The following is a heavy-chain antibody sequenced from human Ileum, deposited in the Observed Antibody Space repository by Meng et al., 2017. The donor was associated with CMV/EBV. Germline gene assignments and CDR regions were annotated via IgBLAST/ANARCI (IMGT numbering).Heavy chain of an antibody. CDR3: ARDSTYPSGLDY. V-gene: IGHV4-39*07. D-gene: IGHD3-10*01. CDR1: GGSISSSLYY. Sequence: QLLIQESGPGLVKPSETLSLTCTVSGGSISSSLYYWGWIRQPPGKGLEWIGTISYSGTAFYNLSLKSRVAISIDTSKFQFSLKLSSVTATDTAVYYCARDSTYPSGLDYWGQGTLVTVSS. CDR2: ISYSGTA. J-gene: IGHJ4*02.